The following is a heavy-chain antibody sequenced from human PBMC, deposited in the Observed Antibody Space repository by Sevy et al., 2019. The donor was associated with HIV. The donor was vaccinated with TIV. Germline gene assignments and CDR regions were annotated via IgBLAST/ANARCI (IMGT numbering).Heavy chain of an antibody. V-gene: IGHV4-4*07. CDR3: ARTPDYYDSSGYPYYYYMDV. J-gene: IGHJ6*03. Sequence: SETLSLTCTVSGGSISSYFWNWIRQPAGKGLEWIGRIYSSGSTNYNPSLKSRVSMSVDTSKNQFSLMLNSVTAADTAVYYCARTPDYYDSSGYPYYYYMDVWGKGTTVTVSS. CDR1: GGSISSYF. CDR2: IYSSGST. D-gene: IGHD3-22*01.